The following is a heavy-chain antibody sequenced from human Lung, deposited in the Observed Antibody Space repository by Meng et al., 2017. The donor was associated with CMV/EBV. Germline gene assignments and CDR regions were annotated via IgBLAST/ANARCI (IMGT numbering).Heavy chain of an antibody. J-gene: IGHJ3*02. CDR1: GYTFTGFY. Sequence: SVXVSCKTSGYTFTGFYIHWVRQAPGQGLEWMGWINPNSGGTEYAQKFQGRVTMTRDTSISTAYMELSRLRSDDTAVYYCARESGEDAFDIWGQGTMVTVSS. CDR2: INPNSGGT. CDR3: ARESGEDAFDI. D-gene: IGHD7-27*01. V-gene: IGHV1-2*02.